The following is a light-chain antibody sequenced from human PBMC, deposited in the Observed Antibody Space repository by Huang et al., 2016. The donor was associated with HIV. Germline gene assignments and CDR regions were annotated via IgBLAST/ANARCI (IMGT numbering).Light chain of an antibody. CDR3: QQYESWPPLT. Sequence: EIVMTQSPDTLSVSPGGRATLSCRASQSVRDKLAWYQQKPGQAPRLLLHATSTRAAGGPARFSGSGSGTEFTLTISSLQSEDCGVYYCQQYESWPPLTFGGGTKVEIK. V-gene: IGKV3-15*01. CDR2: ATS. J-gene: IGKJ4*01. CDR1: QSVRDK.